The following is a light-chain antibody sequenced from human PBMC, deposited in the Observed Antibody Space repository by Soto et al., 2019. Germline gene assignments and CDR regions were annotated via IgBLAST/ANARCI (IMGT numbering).Light chain of an antibody. CDR1: SGHNSDA. Sequence: QAVVTQPPSASASLGASVKLPCTLSSGHNSDAIAWHQQQPEKGPRYLMKLNSDGSHSKGDGIPDRFSGSSSGAERYLTSSILQAEEGADYYCQTWSTDIRVFGGGTKLTVL. CDR2: LNSDGSH. CDR3: QTWSTDIRV. V-gene: IGLV4-69*01. J-gene: IGLJ3*02.